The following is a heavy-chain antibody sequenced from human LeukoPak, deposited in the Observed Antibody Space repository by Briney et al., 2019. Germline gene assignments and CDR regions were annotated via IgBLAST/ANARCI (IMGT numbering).Heavy chain of an antibody. CDR2: INTNTGNP. V-gene: IGHV7-4-1*02. CDR3: AREIRGATKYYFDY. Sequence: ASVKVSCKASGYTFTSYAMNWVRQAPGQGLEWMGWINTNTGNPTYAQGFTGRFVFSLDTSVSTAYLQISSLKAEDTAVYYCAREIRGATKYYFDYWGQRTLVTVSS. D-gene: IGHD3-10*01. CDR1: GYTFTSYA. J-gene: IGHJ4*02.